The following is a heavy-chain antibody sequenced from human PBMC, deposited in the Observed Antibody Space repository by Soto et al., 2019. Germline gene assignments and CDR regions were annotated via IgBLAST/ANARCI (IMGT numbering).Heavy chain of an antibody. D-gene: IGHD5-18*01. CDR2: IYHSGST. J-gene: IGHJ6*02. Sequence: SETLSLTCAVSGGSISSSNWWSWVRQPPGKGLEWIGEIYHSGSTNYNPSLKSRVTISVDKSKNQFSLKLSSVTAADTAVYYCARDQMDTAMVGYYYYGMDVWGQGTTVTVSS. V-gene: IGHV4-4*02. CDR3: ARDQMDTAMVGYYYYGMDV. CDR1: GGSISSSNW.